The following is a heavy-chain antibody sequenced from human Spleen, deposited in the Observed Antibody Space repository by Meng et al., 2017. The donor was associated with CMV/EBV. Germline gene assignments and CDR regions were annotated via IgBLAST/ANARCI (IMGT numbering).Heavy chain of an antibody. CDR2: LFHDGAT. D-gene: IGHD1-7*01. Sequence: GSIITTNYFWAWIRQPPGKGLEWIGSLFHDGATQYNPSLKGRVALSVYTSKNQFSLRLNFVTAADTAVYYCARDLRNWDFQSGGDYWGQGALVTVSS. CDR3: ARDLRNWDFQSGGDY. J-gene: IGHJ4*02. V-gene: IGHV4-39*07. CDR1: GSIITTNYF.